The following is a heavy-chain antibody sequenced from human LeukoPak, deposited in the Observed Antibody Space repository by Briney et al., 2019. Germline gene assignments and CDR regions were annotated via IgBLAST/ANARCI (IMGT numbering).Heavy chain of an antibody. D-gene: IGHD6-13*01. CDR2: IYTSGST. CDR3: ARAQQLTYFDY. J-gene: IGHJ4*02. CDR1: GGSISSGSYY. V-gene: IGHV4-61*02. Sequence: PSETLSLTCTVSGGSISSGSYYWSWIRQPAGKGLEWIGRIYTSGSTNYNPSLKSRVTISVDTSKNQCSLKLSSVTAADTAVYYFARAQQLTYFDYWGQGTLVTVSS.